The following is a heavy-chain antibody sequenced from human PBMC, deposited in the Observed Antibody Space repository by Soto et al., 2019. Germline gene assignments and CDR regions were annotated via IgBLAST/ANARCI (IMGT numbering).Heavy chain of an antibody. D-gene: IGHD5-18*01. V-gene: IGHV4-31*03. CDR3: ARGFVETAMAFDY. J-gene: IGHJ4*02. Sequence: QVQLQESGPGLVKPSQTLSLACSVSGASINSGGYFWSWIRQLPGKGLEWIGYIHYSGSTYYNPSLMSRVVMSMDTSKNDFSLKLSSVTAADTAVFYCARGFVETAMAFDYWGQGALVTVSS. CDR2: IHYSGST. CDR1: GASINSGGYF.